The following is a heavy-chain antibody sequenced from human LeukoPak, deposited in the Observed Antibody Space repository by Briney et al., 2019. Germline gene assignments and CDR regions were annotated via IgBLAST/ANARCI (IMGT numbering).Heavy chain of an antibody. D-gene: IGHD4-11*01. CDR2: IIPIFGTA. CDR1: GGTFSSYA. V-gene: IGHV1-69*13. Sequence: GASVKVSCKASGGTFSSYAISWVRQAPGQGLEWMGGIIPIFGTANYAQKFQGRVTITADESTSTAYMELSSLRSEDTAVYYCARVDTGDYSSPYYYMDVWGKGTTVTVSS. J-gene: IGHJ6*03. CDR3: ARVDTGDYSSPYYYMDV.